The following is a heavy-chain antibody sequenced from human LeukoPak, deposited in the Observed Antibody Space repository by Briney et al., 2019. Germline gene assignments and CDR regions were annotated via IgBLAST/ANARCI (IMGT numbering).Heavy chain of an antibody. CDR1: GFTFSNYW. J-gene: IGHJ4*02. V-gene: IGHV3-7*01. Sequence: GGSLRLSCAASGFTFSNYWMSWVRQAPGKGLEWVAHITKDGSEKYYVDSVKGRFTISRDNAKNSLFLQMSSLTVEDTAVYYCSRVKITYWGQGTLVTVSS. CDR3: SRVKITY. CDR2: ITKDGSEK.